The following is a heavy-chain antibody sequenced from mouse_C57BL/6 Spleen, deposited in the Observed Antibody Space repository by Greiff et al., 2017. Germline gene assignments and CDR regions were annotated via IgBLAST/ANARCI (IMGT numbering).Heavy chain of an antibody. D-gene: IGHD2-3*01. J-gene: IGHJ4*01. Sequence: QVQLQQSGAELVRPGTSVKVSCKASGYAFTNYLIEWVKQRPGQGLEWIGVINPGSGGTNYNEKFKGKATLTADKSSSTAYMQLSSLTSEDSAVYFCARSYDGYPYYYAMDYWGQGTSVTVSS. CDR1: GYAFTNYL. V-gene: IGHV1-54*01. CDR3: ARSYDGYPYYYAMDY. CDR2: INPGSGGT.